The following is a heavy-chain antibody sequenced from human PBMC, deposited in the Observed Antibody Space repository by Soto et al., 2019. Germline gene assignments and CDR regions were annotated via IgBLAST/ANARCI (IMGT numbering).Heavy chain of an antibody. V-gene: IGHV3-74*03. CDR2: MYSDATST. D-gene: IGHD2-15*01. J-gene: IGHJ4*02. Sequence: EVQLVESGGGLVQPGWSLRLSCAASGFTFSSSWMHWVRQAPGKGLVWVSRMYSDATSTKYADSVKGRFTISRDNTKNTLYLQMNSLRAEDTAVYYCVRDRGWSQYDYWGQGTLVTVSS. CDR1: GFTFSSSW. CDR3: VRDRGWSQYDY.